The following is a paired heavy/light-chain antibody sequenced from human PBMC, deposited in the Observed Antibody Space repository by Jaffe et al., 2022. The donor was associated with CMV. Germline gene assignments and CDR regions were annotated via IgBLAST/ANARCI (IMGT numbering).Heavy chain of an antibody. CDR2: VSGSGGSP. D-gene: IGHD3-22*01. J-gene: IGHJ4*02. Sequence: EVQLLESGGGLVHPGGSLRLSCEASGFTFDSYAMSWVRQAPGKGLEWVSSVSGSGGSPKFADSVKGRFTMSRDNSKNTLYLQMNNLRAEDTAVYYCAKEPYFDSTGYCHFEKWGQGSLVSVSS. CDR1: GFTFDSYA. V-gene: IGHV3-23*01. CDR3: AKEPYFDSTGYCHFEK.
Light chain of an antibody. J-gene: IGLJ2*01. CDR1: SSNIGSND. CDR3: AVWDDSLSGPV. Sequence: QSVLAQPPSASGTPGQTVTISCSGSSSNIGSNDVYWYHQLPGTAPNLLIYRNNHRPSGVPDRFSGSKSGTSASLAISGLRSEDEADYHCAVWDDSLSGPVFGGGTKLTVL. V-gene: IGLV1-47*01. CDR2: RNN.